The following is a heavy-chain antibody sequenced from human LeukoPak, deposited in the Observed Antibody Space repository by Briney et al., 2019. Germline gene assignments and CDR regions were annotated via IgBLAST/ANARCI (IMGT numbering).Heavy chain of an antibody. CDR1: GGSFSGYY. D-gene: IGHD5-18*01. CDR2: INHSGST. V-gene: IGHV4-34*01. CDR3: ARLGLSGYSYGRSYYYMDV. Sequence: SETLSLTCAVYGGSFSGYYWSWIRQPPGKGREWIGEINHSGSTNYNPSLKSRVTISVDTSKNQFSLKLSSVTAADTAVYYCARLGLSGYSYGRSYYYMDVWGKGTTVTVSS. J-gene: IGHJ6*03.